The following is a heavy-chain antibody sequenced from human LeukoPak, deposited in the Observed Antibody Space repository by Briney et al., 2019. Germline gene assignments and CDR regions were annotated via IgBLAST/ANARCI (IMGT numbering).Heavy chain of an antibody. V-gene: IGHV4-59*01. D-gene: IGHD1-1*01. CDR1: GGSISSYY. Sequence: PSETLSPTCTVSGGSISSYYWSWIRQPPGKGLEWIGYIYYSGSTNYNPSLKSRVTISVDTSKNQFSLKLSSVTAADTAVYYCARESRDTAWSLDLWGQGTLVTVSS. CDR2: IYYSGST. J-gene: IGHJ4*02. CDR3: ARESRDTAWSLDL.